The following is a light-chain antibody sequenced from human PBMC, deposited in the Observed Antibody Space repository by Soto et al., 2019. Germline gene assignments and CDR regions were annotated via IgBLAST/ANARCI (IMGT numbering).Light chain of an antibody. CDR2: SNN. V-gene: IGLV1-44*01. Sequence: QSVMTQPPSASGTPGQRVTTSCSGSSSNIGSHTVNWYQQLPGSAPRLLIYSNNLRPSGVPDRFSGSKSGTSASLAISGLQSEDEADYYCATWDDSLNGRVFGRGTKLTVL. J-gene: IGLJ3*02. CDR1: SSNIGSHT. CDR3: ATWDDSLNGRV.